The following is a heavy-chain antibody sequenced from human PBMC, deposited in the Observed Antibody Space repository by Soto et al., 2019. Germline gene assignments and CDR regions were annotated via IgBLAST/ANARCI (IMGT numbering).Heavy chain of an antibody. Sequence: AGSLRLSCTASGFTLSDHYMNWVRQAPGKGLEWVSNLRPPDERIYDXDAVEGRVSVSRDNAKNSLFLEMNSLRIVGRAVSYCARETLRDAIDIWGRGRMVTVSS. CDR2: LRPPDERI. CDR3: ARETLRDAIDI. D-gene: IGHD3-16*01. V-gene: IGHV3-11*04. J-gene: IGHJ3*02. CDR1: GFTLSDHY.